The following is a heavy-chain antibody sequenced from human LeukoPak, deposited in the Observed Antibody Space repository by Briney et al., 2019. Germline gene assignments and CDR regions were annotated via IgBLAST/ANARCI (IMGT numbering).Heavy chain of an antibody. CDR1: GGSISNSDYY. CDR2: IYYSGNT. CDR3: ARSRPRGFSYGLDY. J-gene: IGHJ4*02. Sequence: PSETLSLTCTVSGGSISNSDYYWGWIRQPPGKGPEWIGSIYYSGNTYYNPSLKSRVTISVDTSRSQFSLRLSSVTAADTALYYCARSRPRGFSYGLDYWGQGALVTVSS. D-gene: IGHD5-18*01. V-gene: IGHV4-39*01.